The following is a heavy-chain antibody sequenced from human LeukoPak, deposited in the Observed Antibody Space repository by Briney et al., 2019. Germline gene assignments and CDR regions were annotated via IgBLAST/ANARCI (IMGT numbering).Heavy chain of an antibody. V-gene: IGHV4-39*07. CDR2: IYYSGST. D-gene: IGHD4-17*01. Sequence: SETLSLTCTVSGGSISSSSYYWGWIRQPPGKGLEWIGSIYYSGSTYYNPSLKSRVTISVDTSKNQFSLKLSSVTAADTAVYYCARDPRIQTDTPYYGDYLFYGMDVWGQGTTVTVSS. CDR1: GGSISSSSYY. J-gene: IGHJ6*02. CDR3: ARDPRIQTDTPYYGDYLFYGMDV.